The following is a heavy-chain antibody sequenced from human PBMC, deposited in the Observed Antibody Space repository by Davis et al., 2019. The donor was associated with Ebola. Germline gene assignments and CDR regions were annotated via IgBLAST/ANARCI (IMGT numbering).Heavy chain of an antibody. CDR3: ARGFLRGGYSYGYGASLLY. D-gene: IGHD5-18*01. V-gene: IGHV4-34*01. CDR2: INHSGST. Sequence: PSETLSLTCAVYGGSFSGYYWSWIRQPPGKGLEWIGEINHSGSTNYNPSLKSRVTISVDTSKNQFSLKLSSVTAADTAVYYCARGFLRGGYSYGYGASLLYWGQGTLVTVSS. J-gene: IGHJ4*02. CDR1: GGSFSGYY.